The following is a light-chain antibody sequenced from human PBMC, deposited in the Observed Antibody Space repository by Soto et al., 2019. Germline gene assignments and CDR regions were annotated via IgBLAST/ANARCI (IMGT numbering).Light chain of an antibody. J-gene: IGLJ1*01. CDR1: SSDVGGYNY. CDR3: SSYTSSSLYV. Sequence: QSVLTQPASVSGSAGQSITISCTGTSSDVGGYNYVSWYQQHPGKAPKLMIYEVSNRPSGVSNRFSGSKSGNTASLTISGLQAGDEADYYCSSYTSSSLYVFGTGTKVTVL. V-gene: IGLV2-14*01. CDR2: EVS.